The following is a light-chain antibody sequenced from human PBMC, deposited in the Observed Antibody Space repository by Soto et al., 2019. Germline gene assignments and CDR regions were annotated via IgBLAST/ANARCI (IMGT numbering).Light chain of an antibody. CDR3: QQYNSLWT. CDR1: QSISGW. V-gene: IGKV1-5*03. CDR2: KAS. J-gene: IGKJ1*01. Sequence: DIQMTQSPSTLSASVGDRVTITCRASQSISGWLAWYQQKPGKAPKLLIYKASTLESGVPSRFSGSESGTEFTLTINRLQPDDFATYYCQQYNSLWTFGQGTKVEIK.